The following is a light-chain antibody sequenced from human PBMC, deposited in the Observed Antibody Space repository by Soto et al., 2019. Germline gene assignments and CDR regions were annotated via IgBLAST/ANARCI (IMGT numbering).Light chain of an antibody. CDR1: SSD. CDR2: DVS. Sequence: QSALTQPASVSGSPGQSITISCTGTSSDVSWYQQHPGKAPKLIIYDVSYRPSGASDRFSGSKSGNTVSLTISGLQAEDEADYHCSSYTTSSIRFGTGTKLTVL. J-gene: IGLJ1*01. CDR3: SSYTTSSIR. V-gene: IGLV2-14*03.